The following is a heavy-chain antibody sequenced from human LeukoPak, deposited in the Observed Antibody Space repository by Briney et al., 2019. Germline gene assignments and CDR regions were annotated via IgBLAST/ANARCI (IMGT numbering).Heavy chain of an antibody. J-gene: IGHJ6*03. Sequence: PGGSLRLSCATSGFTFSTYAMHWVRQAPGKGLEWVASIRNDGTNKNHVDSVKGRFTISRDNSKNTLFLQMDSLRPEDTAIYYCAKSWSGYYHYYMDVGGKGTTVTVSS. CDR2: IRNDGTNK. V-gene: IGHV3-30*02. CDR3: AKSWSGYYHYYMDV. D-gene: IGHD3-3*01. CDR1: GFTFSTYA.